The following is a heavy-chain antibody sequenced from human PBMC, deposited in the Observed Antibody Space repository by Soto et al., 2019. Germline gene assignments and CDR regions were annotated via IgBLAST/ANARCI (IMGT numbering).Heavy chain of an antibody. CDR2: INPATGAA. V-gene: IGHV1-2*02. Sequence: QLHLVQSGAVVKKPGASVTVSCSASGYPVTAYYMHWVRQAPGRGLEWMGGINPATGAAKYTQTFQGRATMTRDTSTSTVFRELSSRTSEDTAVFYCARGGGVGVAGSAAFDMWGQGTLVTVSS. D-gene: IGHD3-3*01. J-gene: IGHJ3*02. CDR3: ARGGGVGVAGSAAFDM. CDR1: GYPVTAYY.